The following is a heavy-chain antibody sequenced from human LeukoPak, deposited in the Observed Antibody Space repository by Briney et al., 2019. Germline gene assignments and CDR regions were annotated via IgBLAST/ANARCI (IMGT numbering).Heavy chain of an antibody. D-gene: IGHD4-17*01. V-gene: IGHV4-59*08. CDR3: ARHNYDDYVFDI. J-gene: IGHJ3*02. CDR1: GGSLSSYY. Sequence: PETLSLTCTVSGGSLSSYYFRWIRQSPGKRLEWIAYTNYSGSASYNPPVKSRVTMSFDTSKQFSLSLSSVTAADTAVYYCARHNYDDYVFDIWGQGTKVTVSS. CDR2: TNYSGSA.